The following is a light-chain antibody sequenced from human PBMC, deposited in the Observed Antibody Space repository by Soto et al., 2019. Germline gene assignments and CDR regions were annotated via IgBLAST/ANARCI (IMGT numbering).Light chain of an antibody. Sequence: DIQMTQSPFSLSASVGDRVTIACRASQSISGDLNWYQQKPGKAPKLLIYAASGLQGGVPSRFSGSGSETDFSLTISSLQPEDFATYYCQQSSSTPWTCGQGTKVEIK. CDR3: QQSSSTPWT. CDR1: QSISGD. CDR2: AAS. J-gene: IGKJ1*01. V-gene: IGKV1-39*01.